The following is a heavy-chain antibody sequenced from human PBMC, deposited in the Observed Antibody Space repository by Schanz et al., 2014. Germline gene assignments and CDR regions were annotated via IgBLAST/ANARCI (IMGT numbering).Heavy chain of an antibody. Sequence: EGQLLESGGGLIQPGRSLRLSCAVSGFTVSSNHMSWVRQAPGKGLEWVSAISGSGGSTYYADSVKGRFTISRDNSKNTLYLQMNSLRAEDTAVYYCARDLEGYDGGGGGFDPWGQGTLVTVSS. D-gene: IGHD2-21*01. CDR2: ISGSGGST. J-gene: IGHJ5*02. CDR3: ARDLEGYDGGGGGFDP. V-gene: IGHV3-23*01. CDR1: GFTVSSNH.